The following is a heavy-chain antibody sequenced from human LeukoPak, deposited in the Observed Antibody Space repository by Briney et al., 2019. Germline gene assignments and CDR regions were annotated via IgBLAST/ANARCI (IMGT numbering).Heavy chain of an antibody. Sequence: GGSLRLSCAPSGFTFSNYAMSWVRPAPAKGLEWVSAISGSGGGTYYADSVKGRFTISRDNSKNTLYLQMNSLRAEDTAVYYCAKVGDSHSWQRIDYWGQGTLVTVSS. CDR3: AKVGDSHSWQRIDY. CDR2: ISGSGGGT. J-gene: IGHJ4*02. CDR1: GFTFSNYA. D-gene: IGHD6-13*01. V-gene: IGHV3-23*01.